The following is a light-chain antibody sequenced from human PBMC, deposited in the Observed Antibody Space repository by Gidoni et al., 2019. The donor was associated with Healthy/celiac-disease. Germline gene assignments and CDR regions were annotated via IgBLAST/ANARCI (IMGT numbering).Light chain of an antibody. CDR1: SGHSSYA. V-gene: IGLV4-69*01. CDR2: LNSDGSH. Sequence: QLVLTQSHSASASLGASVKLTCTLSSGHSSYAIAWHQQQPEKGPRYLMKLNSDGSHSKGDGIPDHFSGSSSGAERYLTISSLQSEDEADYYCQTWGTGIQVFGTGTKVTVL. J-gene: IGLJ1*01. CDR3: QTWGTGIQV.